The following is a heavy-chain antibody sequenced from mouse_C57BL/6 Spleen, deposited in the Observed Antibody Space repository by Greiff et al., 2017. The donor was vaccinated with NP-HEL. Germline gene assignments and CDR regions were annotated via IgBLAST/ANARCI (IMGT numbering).Heavy chain of an antibody. D-gene: IGHD4-1*01. V-gene: IGHV1-39*01. CDR1: FYSFTDYN. CDR3: AKTGTGYFDV. CDR2: INPNYCTT. J-gene: IGHJ1*03. Sequence: EVQLQESGPELVKPFAPVNPSRKSSFYSFTDYNMNWLNHSNGKSLEWIGVINPNYCTTSSNQKFKGKATLTVDQSSSTAYMQLNSLTSEDSAVYYCAKTGTGYFDVWGTGTTVTVSS.